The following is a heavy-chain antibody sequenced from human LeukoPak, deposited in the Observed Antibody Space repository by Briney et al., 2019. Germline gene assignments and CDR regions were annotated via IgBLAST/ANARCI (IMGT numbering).Heavy chain of an antibody. Sequence: ASVKVSCKASGYTFTSYAMHWVRQAPGQGLEWMGWIDPNNGGSILAQDFQGRVTMTRDTSISTAYMEMTRLRSDDTAMYYCATSYEAVAGSLLDFWGQGALVTVSS. CDR2: IDPNNGGS. D-gene: IGHD6-19*01. CDR3: ATSYEAVAGSLLDF. J-gene: IGHJ4*02. V-gene: IGHV1-2*02. CDR1: GYTFTSYA.